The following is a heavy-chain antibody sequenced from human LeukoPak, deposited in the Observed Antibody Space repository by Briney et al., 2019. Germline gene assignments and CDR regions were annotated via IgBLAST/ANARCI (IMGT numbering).Heavy chain of an antibody. J-gene: IGHJ4*02. V-gene: IGHV3-53*05. CDR3: AKDTWDTVTPTFDY. CDR1: GFTVSSNY. CDR2: IYAGGST. Sequence: GGSLRLSCAASGFTVSSNYMSWVRQAPGKGLEWVSVIYAGGSTYYADSVKGRFTISRDNAKNSLYLQMNSLRAEDTALYYCAKDTWDTVTPTFDYWGQGTLVTVSS. D-gene: IGHD4-17*01.